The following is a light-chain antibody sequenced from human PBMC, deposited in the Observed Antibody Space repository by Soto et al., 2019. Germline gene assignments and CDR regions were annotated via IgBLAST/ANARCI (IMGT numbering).Light chain of an antibody. J-gene: IGKJ1*01. CDR2: LGS. V-gene: IGKV2-28*01. Sequence: EMVLTQSPLSLPVTPGEPASISCRPRQSLLHSNGYNYLDWYLQKPGQSPHLLIYLGSNRASGVPDRFSGSGSGTDFTLKISRVKAEDVGVYYCMQALQTHRTFGQGTKVDIK. CDR3: MQALQTHRT. CDR1: QSLLHSNGYNY.